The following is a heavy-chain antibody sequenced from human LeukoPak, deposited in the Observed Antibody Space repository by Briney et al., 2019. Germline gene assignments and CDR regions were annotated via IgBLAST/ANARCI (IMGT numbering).Heavy chain of an antibody. D-gene: IGHD6-13*01. J-gene: IGHJ4*02. Sequence: SGGSLRLSCAASGFTFSSNYMSWVRQAPGKGLEWVSSISSSSSYIYYADSVKGRFTISRDNAKNSLYLQMNSLRAEDTAVYYCARDGDLAAAGTVDYWGQGTLVTVSS. CDR2: ISSSSSYI. V-gene: IGHV3-21*01. CDR1: GFTFSSNY. CDR3: ARDGDLAAAGTVDY.